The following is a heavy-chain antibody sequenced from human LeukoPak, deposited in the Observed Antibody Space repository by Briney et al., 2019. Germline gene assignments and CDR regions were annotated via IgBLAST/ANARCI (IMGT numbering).Heavy chain of an antibody. Sequence: PSETLSLTCAVYSGSFSGYSWTWIRQPPGKGLEWIGEINHSGSTNYNPSLKSRVTISLDTSKNQFSLKLSSVTAADTAVYYCARQKGLAVAGHYYFYYYMDVWGKGTTVTVSS. V-gene: IGHV4-34*01. J-gene: IGHJ6*03. D-gene: IGHD6-19*01. CDR2: INHSGST. CDR3: ARQKGLAVAGHYYFYYYMDV. CDR1: SGSFSGYS.